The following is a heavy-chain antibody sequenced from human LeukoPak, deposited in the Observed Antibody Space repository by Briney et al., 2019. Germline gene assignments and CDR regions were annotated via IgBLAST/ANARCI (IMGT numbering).Heavy chain of an antibody. CDR2: IFYSGTT. V-gene: IGHV4-59*05. D-gene: IGHD6-19*01. CDR3: AMYNSGPGYFDY. CDR1: GXSISSYY. Sequence: PSETLSLTCTVSGXSISSYYWSWIRQPPGKGLEWIGSIFYSGTTYYNPSLKSRVTISVDTSKNQFSLKLSSVTAADTAVYYCAMYNSGPGYFDYWGQGTLVTVSS. J-gene: IGHJ4*02.